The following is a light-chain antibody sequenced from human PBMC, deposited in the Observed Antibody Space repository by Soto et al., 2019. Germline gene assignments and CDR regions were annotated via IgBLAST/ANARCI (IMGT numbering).Light chain of an antibody. CDR3: QQYNNWPFT. CDR1: QSVSSN. J-gene: IGKJ3*01. Sequence: EIVMTQSPATLSVSPGERATLSCRASQSVSSNLAWYQQKPGQAPRLLIYGASTRATGIPARFSGSGSGTEFTLTISGLQSEDFAVYYCQQYNNWPFTFGPGTTVDIK. V-gene: IGKV3-15*01. CDR2: GAS.